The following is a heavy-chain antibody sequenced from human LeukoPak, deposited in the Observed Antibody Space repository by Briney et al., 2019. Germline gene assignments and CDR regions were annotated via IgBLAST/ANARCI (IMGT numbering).Heavy chain of an antibody. CDR2: INPNSGGT. V-gene: IGHV1-2*02. CDR3: ARALYYYGSGSYCGY. Sequence: ASVKVSCKASGYTFTGYYMHWVRQAPGQGLEWMGWINPNSGGTNYAQKLQGRVTMTRDTSISTAYMELSRLRSDDTAVYYCARALYYYGSGSYCGYWGRGTLVTVSS. CDR1: GYTFTGYY. D-gene: IGHD3-10*01. J-gene: IGHJ4*02.